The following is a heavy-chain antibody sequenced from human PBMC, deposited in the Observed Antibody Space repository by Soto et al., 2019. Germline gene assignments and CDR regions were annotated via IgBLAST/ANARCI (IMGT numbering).Heavy chain of an antibody. D-gene: IGHD3-3*01. V-gene: IGHV5-51*01. CDR3: ARRDYDFWSGYPNTHNWCDP. CDR1: GYSFTSYW. CDR2: IYPGDSDT. J-gene: IGHJ5*02. Sequence: GESLKISCKGSGYSFTSYWIGWVRQMPGKGLEWMGIIYPGDSDTRYSPSFQGQVTISADKSISTAYLQWSSLKASDTAMYYCARRDYDFWSGYPNTHNWCDPWGQGTLVTVSS.